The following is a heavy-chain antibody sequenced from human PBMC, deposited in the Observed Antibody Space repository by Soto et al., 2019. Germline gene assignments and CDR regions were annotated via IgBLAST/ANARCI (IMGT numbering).Heavy chain of an antibody. CDR1: GFTFSSYA. CDR3: ASRSTMVRGVIRQYIHYYYMDV. CDR2: ISGSGGST. J-gene: IGHJ6*03. V-gene: IGHV3-23*01. Sequence: GGSLRLSCAASGFTFSSYAMSWVRQAPGKGLEWVSAISGSGGSTYYADSVKGRFTISRDNSKNTLYLQMNSLRAEDTAVYYCASRSTMVRGVIRQYIHYYYMDVWGKGTTVTVSS. D-gene: IGHD3-10*01.